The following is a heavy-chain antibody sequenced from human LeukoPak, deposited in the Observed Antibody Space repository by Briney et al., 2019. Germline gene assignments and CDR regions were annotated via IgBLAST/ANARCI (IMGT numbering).Heavy chain of an antibody. CDR1: GGSIRSYY. D-gene: IGHD1-26*01. V-gene: IGHV4-59*01. CDR3: ARVGRGAFDF. CDR2: IYYSGST. J-gene: IGHJ3*01. Sequence: SETLSLTCTVSGGSIRSYYWSWIRQPPGKGLEWIGYIYYSGSTNYNPSLKSRVTISIDTSKNQFSLKLSSVSAADTAVYFCARVGRGAFDFWGQGTLVTVSS.